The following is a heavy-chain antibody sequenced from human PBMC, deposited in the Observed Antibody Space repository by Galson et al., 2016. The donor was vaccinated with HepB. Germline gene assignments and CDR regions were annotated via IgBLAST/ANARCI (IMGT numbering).Heavy chain of an antibody. D-gene: IGHD3-10*01. V-gene: IGHV4-61*08. CDR1: GDSVNSGGFY. Sequence: ETLSLTCAVSGDSVNSGGFYWSWIRQPPGKGLEWIGYSSYSGSTNYNPSLMSRVTISVDKSRNQFSLKLSSVTAADTAVYYCARAKGWFEDLSHPWFDPWGQGTLVIVSS. CDR3: ARAKGWFEDLSHPWFDP. J-gene: IGHJ5*02. CDR2: SSYSGST.